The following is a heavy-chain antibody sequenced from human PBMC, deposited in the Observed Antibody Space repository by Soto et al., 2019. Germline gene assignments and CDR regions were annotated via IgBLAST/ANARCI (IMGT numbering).Heavy chain of an antibody. CDR2: ISATGGSA. CDR3: AKGPTAGYCFDS. CDR1: GFTFSSYA. V-gene: IGHV3-23*01. Sequence: DVQLLESGGGLVQPGGSLRLSCAASGFTFSSYAMSWFRQAPGKGLEWVSAISATGGSAFYADSVKGRFTISRDNSKNTVFLQIDSLVTEDTAVYYCAKGPTAGYCFDSWGQGTLVTVSS. J-gene: IGHJ4*02. D-gene: IGHD2-15*01.